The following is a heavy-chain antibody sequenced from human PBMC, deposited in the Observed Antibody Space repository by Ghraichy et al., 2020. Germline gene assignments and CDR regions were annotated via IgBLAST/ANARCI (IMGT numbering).Heavy chain of an antibody. Sequence: SETLSLTCVISGDSVSSKSAAWIWIRQSPSRGLEWLGRTYYRSKWYDDYAVSVKSRISINPDTSKNQFSLQLDSVTPEDTAVYYCARETGGGSGSSYPPYYYYGLDVWGQGTTVTVSS. V-gene: IGHV6-1*01. D-gene: IGHD3-10*01. J-gene: IGHJ6*02. CDR3: ARETGGGSGSSYPPYYYYGLDV. CDR2: TYYRSKWYD. CDR1: GDSVSSKSAA.